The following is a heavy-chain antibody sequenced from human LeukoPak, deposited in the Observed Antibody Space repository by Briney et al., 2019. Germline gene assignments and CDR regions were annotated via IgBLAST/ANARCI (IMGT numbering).Heavy chain of an antibody. V-gene: IGHV5-51*01. D-gene: IGHD6-19*01. CDR3: ARVNGWYYFDY. CDR2: IYSGDSYT. J-gene: IGHJ4*02. CDR1: GCSFTSYW. Sequence: ESLKISCKGSGCSFTSYWIGWVRQMPGKGPELMWIIYSGDSYTRYSPSLQGHVTVSADKSISTAYLQWSRLKASDTAMYSCARVNGWYYFDYWGQGTLVTVSS.